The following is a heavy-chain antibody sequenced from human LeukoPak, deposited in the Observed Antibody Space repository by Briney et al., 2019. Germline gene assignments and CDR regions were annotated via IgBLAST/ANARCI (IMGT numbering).Heavy chain of an antibody. V-gene: IGHV4-39*01. CDR2: IYHSGSN. CDR3: ARADRYSSGQYYFDF. J-gene: IGHJ4*02. CDR1: GGSVSSSTYY. Sequence: PSETLSLTCAVSGGSVSSSTYYWGWIRQPPGKGLEWIGSIYHSGSNYYNPSLKSRVTISVDTSKNQFSLKLSSVTAADTAMYYCARADRYSSGQYYFDFWGQGTLVTVSS. D-gene: IGHD6-19*01.